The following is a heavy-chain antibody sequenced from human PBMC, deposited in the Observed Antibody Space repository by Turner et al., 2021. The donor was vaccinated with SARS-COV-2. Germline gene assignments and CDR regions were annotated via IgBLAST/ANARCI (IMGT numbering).Heavy chain of an antibody. V-gene: IGHV3-30*18. J-gene: IGHJ3*02. CDR3: ANFGDAFDI. CDR2: ISYDGSNK. CDR1: GFTFSRYG. Sequence: QVQLVESGGGVVQPGRSLRRSCAASGFTFSRYGMHWVRQAPGKGLEWVAVISYDGSNKYYADSVKGRFTISRDNSKNTLYLQMNSLRAEDTAVYYCANFGDAFDIWGQGTMVTISS. D-gene: IGHD3-3*01.